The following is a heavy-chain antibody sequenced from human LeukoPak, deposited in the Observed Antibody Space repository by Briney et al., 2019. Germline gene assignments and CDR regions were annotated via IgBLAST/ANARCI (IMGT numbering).Heavy chain of an antibody. CDR1: GGSFSGYY. CDR2: INHSGST. Sequence: SETLSLTCAVYGGSFSGYYWSWIRQPPGKGLEWIGEINHSGSTNYNPSLKSRVTISVDTSKNQFSLKLSSVTAADTAVYYCARPRTMVRGAAFDYWGQGTLVTVSS. V-gene: IGHV4-34*01. CDR3: ARPRTMVRGAAFDY. D-gene: IGHD3-10*01. J-gene: IGHJ4*02.